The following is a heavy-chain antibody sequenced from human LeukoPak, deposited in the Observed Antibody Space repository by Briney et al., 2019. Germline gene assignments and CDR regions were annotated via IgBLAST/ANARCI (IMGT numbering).Heavy chain of an antibody. J-gene: IGHJ4*02. CDR1: RFTFNSYA. CDR2: ISNDGSKK. V-gene: IGHV3-30-3*01. D-gene: IGHD1-26*01. Sequence: GGSLRLSCAASRFTFNSYAMHWVRQAPGQGLEWVALISNDGSKKYYADSVKGRFSISRDNSQKTLYLQMTSLRDEDTAVYYCARDLGASGSPRDWYYFDDWGQGTLVTVSS. CDR3: ARDLGASGSPRDWYYFDD.